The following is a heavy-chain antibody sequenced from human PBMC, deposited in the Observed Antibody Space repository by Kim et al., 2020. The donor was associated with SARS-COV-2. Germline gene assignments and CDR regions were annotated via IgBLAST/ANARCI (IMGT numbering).Heavy chain of an antibody. Sequence: GKTDYAQKLQGRVTMTTDTSTSTAYMELTSLGSDDTAVYYCARDGYFDNWGQGSLVTVSS. V-gene: IGHV1-18*01. CDR2: GKT. J-gene: IGHJ4*02. CDR3: ARDGYFDN.